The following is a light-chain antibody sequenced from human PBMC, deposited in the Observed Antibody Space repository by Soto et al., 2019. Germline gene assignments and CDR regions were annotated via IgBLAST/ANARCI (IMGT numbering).Light chain of an antibody. V-gene: IGLV2-14*02. J-gene: IGLJ1*01. CDR2: EVS. CDR1: SSDVGSYNL. CDR3: SSYTSSSTHYV. Sequence: QSALTQPASVSGSPGQSITISCTGTSSDVGSYNLVSWYQQHPGKAPKLMIYEVSKRPSGVSNRFSGSKSGNTASLTISGLQAEDEADYYCSSYTSSSTHYVFGTGTKVTVL.